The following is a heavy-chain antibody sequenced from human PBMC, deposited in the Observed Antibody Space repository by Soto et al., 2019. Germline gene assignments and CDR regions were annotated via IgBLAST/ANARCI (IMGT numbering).Heavy chain of an antibody. CDR2: INPNSGGT. V-gene: IGHV1-2*04. CDR1: GYTFTGYY. J-gene: IGHJ6*02. CDR3: ARDLLATYYDFWSGYSLDYYGMDV. D-gene: IGHD3-3*01. Sequence: GASVKVSCKASGYTFTGYYMHWVRQAPGQGLEWMGWINPNSGGTNYAQKFQGWVTMTRDTSISTAYMELSRLRSDDTAVYYCARDLLATYYDFWSGYSLDYYGMDVWGQGTTVTVSS.